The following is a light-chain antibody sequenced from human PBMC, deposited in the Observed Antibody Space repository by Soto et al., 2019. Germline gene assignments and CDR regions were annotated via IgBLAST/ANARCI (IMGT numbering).Light chain of an antibody. CDR3: QQYYSYPPIT. CDR2: AAP. V-gene: IGKV1-5*01. J-gene: IGKJ5*01. CDR1: QTISSW. Sequence: DIQMTQSPSTLSGSVGDRVTITCRASQTISSWLAWYQQKPGKAPKLLIYAAPTLQSGVPSRFSGSGSGTDFTLTISCLQSEDFATYYCQQYYSYPPITFGQGTRLEIK.